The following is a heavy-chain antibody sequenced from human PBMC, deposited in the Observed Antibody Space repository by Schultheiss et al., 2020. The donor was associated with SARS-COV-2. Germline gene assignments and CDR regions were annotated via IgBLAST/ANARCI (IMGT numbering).Heavy chain of an antibody. Sequence: SVKVSCKASGFTFSNSAMQWVRQARGQRLEWIGWIVVGSGNTNYAQKFQERVTITRDMSTSTAYMELSSLRSEDTAVYYCAHIAAGGMDVWGQGTTVTVSS. CDR3: AHIAAGGMDV. D-gene: IGHD6-6*01. CDR1: GFTFSNSA. J-gene: IGHJ6*02. CDR2: IVVGSGNT. V-gene: IGHV1-58*02.